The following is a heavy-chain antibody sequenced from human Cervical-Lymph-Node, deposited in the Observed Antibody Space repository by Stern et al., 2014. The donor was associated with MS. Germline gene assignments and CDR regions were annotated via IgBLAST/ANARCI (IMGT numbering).Heavy chain of an antibody. D-gene: IGHD2-15*01. CDR3: ARFDCSGGNCDPYYYYGMDV. Sequence: QVQLVQSGAEVRKPRSSLKVSCKAFGGTSSRYTITWVRQAPGQGLEWMGRIIPILGIANLAQEFQGRVTITADKATSTAYMEISSLRSDDTAVYYCARFDCSGGNCDPYYYYGMDVWGQGTTVTVSS. CDR2: IIPILGIA. CDR1: GGTSSRYT. V-gene: IGHV1-69*09. J-gene: IGHJ6*02.